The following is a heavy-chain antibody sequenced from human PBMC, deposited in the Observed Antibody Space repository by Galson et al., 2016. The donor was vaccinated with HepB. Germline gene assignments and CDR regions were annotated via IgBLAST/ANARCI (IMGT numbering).Heavy chain of an antibody. J-gene: IGHJ4*02. CDR1: GFTFNNYG. D-gene: IGHD6-13*01. Sequence: SLRLSCAASGFTFNNYGMHWVRQAAGKGLEWVAVIWYDGSNKYYADSVKGRFTISRDNSKNTLYLQMNSLRAEDTAVYYCARGLAAVAKNGDLDYWGQGTLVSVSS. CDR3: ARGLAAVAKNGDLDY. V-gene: IGHV3-33*01. CDR2: IWYDGSNK.